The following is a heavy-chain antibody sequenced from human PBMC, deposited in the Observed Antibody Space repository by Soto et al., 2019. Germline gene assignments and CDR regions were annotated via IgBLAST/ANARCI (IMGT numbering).Heavy chain of an antibody. D-gene: IGHD2-2*01. Sequence: QVQLVQSGPEVRKPGASVKVSCKASGYTFTSYGMSWVRQAPGQGLEGMGWISNYNGNTNYAQKVQDRVTMTTDTSPSTTYMELRSLGSDDTAVYYCARGPRYCSSTTCFSGVTWFDPLGQGTLVTVSS. CDR1: GYTFTSYG. CDR2: ISNYNGNT. V-gene: IGHV1-18*04. J-gene: IGHJ5*02. CDR3: ARGPRYCSSTTCFSGVTWFDP.